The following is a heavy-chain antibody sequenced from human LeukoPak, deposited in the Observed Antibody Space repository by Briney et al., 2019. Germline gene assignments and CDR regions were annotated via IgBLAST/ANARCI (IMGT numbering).Heavy chain of an antibody. Sequence: KPGESLQISCKGSGYSFTSYWIGWVRQLPGKGLEWMGIIYPGDSDTRYSSSFQGQVTISADKSISTAYLQWSSLKASDTAMYYCARLNPDVVVVAATLHNWFDPWGQGTLVTVSS. J-gene: IGHJ5*02. CDR2: IYPGDSDT. CDR1: GYSFTSYW. D-gene: IGHD2-15*01. CDR3: ARLNPDVVVVAATLHNWFDP. V-gene: IGHV5-51*01.